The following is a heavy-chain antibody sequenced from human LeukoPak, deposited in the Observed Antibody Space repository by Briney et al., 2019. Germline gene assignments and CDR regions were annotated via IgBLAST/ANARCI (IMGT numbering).Heavy chain of an antibody. J-gene: IGHJ4*02. V-gene: IGHV4-59*01. D-gene: IGHD2-2*01. CDR3: ARGAMGSSPHY. CDR1: GGSISSYY. CDR2: IYYSGST. Sequence: SETLSLTCTVSGGSISSYYWGWIRQPPGKGLEWIGYIYYSGSTTYNSSLKSRVTISVDTSKNQFSLKLSSVTAADTAAYYCARGAMGSSPHYWGQGTLVTVSS.